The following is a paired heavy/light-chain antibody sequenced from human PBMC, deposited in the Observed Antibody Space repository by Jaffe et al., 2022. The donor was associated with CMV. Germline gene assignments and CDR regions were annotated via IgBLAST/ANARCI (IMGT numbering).Heavy chain of an antibody. V-gene: IGHV4-59*01. Sequence: QVQLQESGPGLVKPSETLSLTCTVSGTSISSYYWSWIRQPPGKGLEWIGYIHYSGRNRYNPSLKSRLTMSVDMPKSQFSLKLSSVAAADTAVYYCARARDDYNWESDYWGQGTLVTVSS. CDR3: ARARDDYNWESDY. CDR2: IHYSGRN. J-gene: IGHJ4*02. CDR1: GTSISSYY. D-gene: IGHD4-4*01.
Light chain of an antibody. J-gene: IGLJ3*02. CDR3: GTWDSSLSAGV. Sequence: QSVLTQPPSVSAAPGQKVTISCSGSSSNIGNNYVSWYQQLPRTAPKLLIYDNNKRPSGIPDRFSGSKSGTSATLGITGLQTGDEADYYCGTWDSSLSAGVFGGGTKLTVL. V-gene: IGLV1-51*01. CDR1: SSNIGNNY. CDR2: DNN.